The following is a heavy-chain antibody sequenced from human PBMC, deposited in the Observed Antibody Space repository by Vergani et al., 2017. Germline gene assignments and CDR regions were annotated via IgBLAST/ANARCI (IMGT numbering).Heavy chain of an antibody. D-gene: IGHD6-19*01. CDR1: GSSIRSSNYY. Sequence: QLQLQESGPGLVKPSATLSLTCSVSGSSIRSSNYYWGWIRQPPGKGLEWIASIYYSGSTYYNPSLKSRVTISVDTSKNQFTLKLSSVNAADTSVYFCAKHSTVEWLVKLGWIDPWGQGIMVTVSS. J-gene: IGHJ5*02. V-gene: IGHV4-39*01. CDR2: IYYSGST. CDR3: AKHSTVEWLVKLGWIDP.